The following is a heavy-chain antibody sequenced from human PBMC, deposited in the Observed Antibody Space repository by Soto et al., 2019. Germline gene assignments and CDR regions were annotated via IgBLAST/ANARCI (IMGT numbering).Heavy chain of an antibody. D-gene: IGHD3-22*01. CDR1: GYSFAGYW. V-gene: IGHV5-10-1*01. Sequence: LGESLQISCKGSGYSFAGYWITWVRQKPGKGLEWMGRIDPSDSQTYYSPSFRGHVTISVTKSITTVFLQWSSLRASDTAMYYCARQIYDSDTGPNFQYYFDSWGQGTPVTV. CDR3: ARQIYDSDTGPNFQYYFDS. CDR2: IDPSDSQT. J-gene: IGHJ4*02.